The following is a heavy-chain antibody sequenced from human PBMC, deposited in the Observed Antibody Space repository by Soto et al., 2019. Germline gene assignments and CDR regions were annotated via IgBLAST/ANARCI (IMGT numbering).Heavy chain of an antibody. CDR1: GYTFTNYV. CDR2: ISAYNGNT. D-gene: IGHD3-10*01. V-gene: IGHV1-18*01. CDR3: ARDLGVGMEDY. Sequence: ASVKVSCKASGYTFTNYVFSWVRQAPGQGLEWMGWISAYNGNTKYAQKLQGRVTMTTDTSTSTAYMELRSLRSDDTAVYYCARDLGVGMEDYWGQGTPVTVSS. J-gene: IGHJ4*02.